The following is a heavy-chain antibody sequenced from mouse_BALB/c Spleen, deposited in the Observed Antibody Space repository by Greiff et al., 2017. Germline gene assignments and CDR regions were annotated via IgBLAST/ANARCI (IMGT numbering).Heavy chain of an antibody. V-gene: IGHV1-7*01. Sequence: QVQLQQSGAELAKPGASVKMSCKASGYTFTSYWMHWVKQRPGQGLEWIGYINPSTGYTEYNQKFKDKATLTADKSSSTAYMQLSSLTSEDSAVYYCARGGFITTVSMDYWGQGTSVTVSS. D-gene: IGHD1-1*01. CDR3: ARGGFITTVSMDY. CDR2: INPSTGYT. CDR1: GYTFTSYW. J-gene: IGHJ4*01.